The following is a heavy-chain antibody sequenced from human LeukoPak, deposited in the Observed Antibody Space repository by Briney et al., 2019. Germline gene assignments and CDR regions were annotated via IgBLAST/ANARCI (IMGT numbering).Heavy chain of an antibody. Sequence: GGSLRLSCAASGFTFSSYSMNWVRQAPGKGLEWVSSISSSSSYIYYADSVKGRFTISRDNAKNSLYLQMNSLRAEDTAVYYCARSPRVVPAAIVYYYMDVWGKGTTVTVSS. CDR3: ARSPRVVPAAIVYYYMDV. V-gene: IGHV3-21*01. CDR2: ISSSSSYI. D-gene: IGHD2-2*01. J-gene: IGHJ6*03. CDR1: GFTFSSYS.